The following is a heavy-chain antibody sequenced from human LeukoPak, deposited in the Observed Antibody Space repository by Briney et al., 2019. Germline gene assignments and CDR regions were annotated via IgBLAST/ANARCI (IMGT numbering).Heavy chain of an antibody. CDR3: VRDLWXRXXXXXXXXDGFXI. V-gene: IGHV3-7*01. D-gene: IGHD2-2*03. J-gene: IGHJ3*02. Sequence: GGSLRLSCAASGFNFNRFWMSWVRQAPGKGLEWLANINQDGTEKKYVDSVKGRLTISRDNAKNSVDLQMDSLRVEDTAVYYCVRDLWXRXXXXXXXXDGFXIWGQGT. CDR1: GFNFNRFW. CDR2: INQDGTEK.